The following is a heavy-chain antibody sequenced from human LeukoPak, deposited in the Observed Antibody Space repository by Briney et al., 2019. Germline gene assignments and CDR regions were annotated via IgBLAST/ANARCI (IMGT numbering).Heavy chain of an antibody. J-gene: IGHJ4*02. V-gene: IGHV4-39*01. Sequence: SETLSLTCTVSYGSISDISYYWGWIRQPPGKGLEWIGSIYYSGRTYYNSSLKSRVTISVDTSKNQFSLKLSSVTAADTAVYYCARRGSSWYPVDYWGQGTLVTVSS. CDR2: IYYSGRT. CDR1: YGSISDISYY. CDR3: ARRGSSWYPVDY. D-gene: IGHD6-13*01.